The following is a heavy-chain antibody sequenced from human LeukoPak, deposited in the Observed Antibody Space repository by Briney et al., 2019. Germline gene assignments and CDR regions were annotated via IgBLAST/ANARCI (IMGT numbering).Heavy chain of an antibody. CDR3: ARVRSSTCDY. CDR2: INQGGSEK. D-gene: IGHD6-6*01. V-gene: IGHV3-7*05. Sequence: PGGSLRLSCEASGFTFSTYWMTWIRQAPGQGLEWVAKINQGGSEKYYVDSVKGRITISRDNTKDSLYMQINSLRAEDTAVYYCARVRSSTCDYWGQGTLVTVSS. CDR1: GFTFSTYW. J-gene: IGHJ4*02.